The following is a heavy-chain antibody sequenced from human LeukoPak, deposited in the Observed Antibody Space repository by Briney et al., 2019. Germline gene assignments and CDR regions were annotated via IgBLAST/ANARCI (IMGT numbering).Heavy chain of an antibody. J-gene: IGHJ4*02. D-gene: IGHD2-15*01. V-gene: IGHV4-59*08. Sequence: SETLSLTCTISGGSVSDYYWSWIRQSPGKGLEWIGYIYHTGSTSYSPSLKSRVTISAGTSQNQFSLKLSSVTAADTAVYYCARWAVVTANYFDYWGQGTLVTVSS. CDR2: IYHTGST. CDR1: GGSVSDYY. CDR3: ARWAVVTANYFDY.